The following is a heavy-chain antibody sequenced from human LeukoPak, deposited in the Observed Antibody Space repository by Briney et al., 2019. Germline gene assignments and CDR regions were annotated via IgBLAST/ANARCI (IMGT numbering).Heavy chain of an antibody. V-gene: IGHV3-74*03. CDR2: IKSDGSSP. J-gene: IGHJ4*02. CDR3: ARDSAECTGGYCYLVS. Sequence: QPGGSLRLSCAASGFTFSSDWMHWVRQAPAKGLVWVSRIKSDGSSPTYAAPVKGRFTISRDNAKNTRYLQMNSLRAEDTAVYYCARDSAECTGGYCYLVSWGQGTLVSVSS. D-gene: IGHD2-8*02. CDR1: GFTFSSDW.